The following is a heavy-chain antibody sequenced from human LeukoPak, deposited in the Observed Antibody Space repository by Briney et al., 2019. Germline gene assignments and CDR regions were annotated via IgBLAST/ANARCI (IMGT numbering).Heavy chain of an antibody. D-gene: IGHD3-16*01. Sequence: GGSLRLSCAASGFTFSSHWMHWVRQAPGKGLMWVSCINSDGSSTRYADSVKGRFTISRDNAKNTLFLQMNSLRAEDTAVYYCARDRPNYAFDYWGQGTLVTVSS. CDR2: INSDGSST. J-gene: IGHJ4*02. CDR3: ARDRPNYAFDY. V-gene: IGHV3-74*01. CDR1: GFTFSSHW.